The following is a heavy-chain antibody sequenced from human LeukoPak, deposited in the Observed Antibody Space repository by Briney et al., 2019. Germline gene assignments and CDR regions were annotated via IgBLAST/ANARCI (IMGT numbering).Heavy chain of an antibody. J-gene: IGHJ4*02. CDR2: INHSGST. CDR3: ARDQSGGAAAAGTGYFDY. CDR1: GGSFSGYY. D-gene: IGHD6-13*01. V-gene: IGHV4-34*01. Sequence: SSETLSLTCAVYGGSFSGYYWSWIRQPPGKGLEWIGEINHSGSTNYNPSLKSRVTISVDTSKNQFSLKLSSVTAADTAVYYCARDQSGGAAAAGTGYFDYWGQGTLVTVSS.